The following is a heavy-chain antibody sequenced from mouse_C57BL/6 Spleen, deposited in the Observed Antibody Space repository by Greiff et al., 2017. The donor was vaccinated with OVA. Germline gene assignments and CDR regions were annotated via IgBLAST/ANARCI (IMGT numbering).Heavy chain of an antibody. CDR1: GFNIKDDY. CDR3: TPLITTVVAPFDY. V-gene: IGHV14-4*01. Sequence: LVESGAELVRPGASVKLSCTASGFNIKDDYMHWVKQRPEQGLEWIGWIDPENGDTEYASKFQGKATITADTSSNTAYLQLSSLTSEDTAVYYCTPLITTVVAPFDYWGQGTTLTVSS. J-gene: IGHJ2*01. D-gene: IGHD1-1*01. CDR2: IDPENGDT.